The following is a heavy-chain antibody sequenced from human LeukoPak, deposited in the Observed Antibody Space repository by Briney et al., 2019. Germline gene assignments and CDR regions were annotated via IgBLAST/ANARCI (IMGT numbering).Heavy chain of an antibody. V-gene: IGHV4-34*01. CDR3: ARVQTLGGLYYYYSMDV. Sequence: SETLSLTCAVYVGSFSGYYWSWIGQSPGKGLEWIGEINHSGTTSYNPSLESRITISADASKNQFSLRLTSVTAADTAVYYCARVQTLGGLYYYYSMDVWAKGTTVTVSS. CDR1: VGSFSGYY. D-gene: IGHD3-16*01. CDR2: INHSGTT. J-gene: IGHJ6*03.